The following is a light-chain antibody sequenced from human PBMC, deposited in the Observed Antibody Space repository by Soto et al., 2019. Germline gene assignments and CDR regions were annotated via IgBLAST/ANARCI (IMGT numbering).Light chain of an antibody. Sequence: EVVLTQSPVTLSVSPCEIATLSCRASHSFSSTYLAWYQQKPGHAPRFLINGASTRATGIPDRFSGSGSGTDFTLTISRVEPEDFAVYYCQQYGMTFGQGTKVDI. CDR3: QQYGMT. CDR1: HSFSSTY. CDR2: GAS. J-gene: IGKJ1*01. V-gene: IGKV3-20*01.